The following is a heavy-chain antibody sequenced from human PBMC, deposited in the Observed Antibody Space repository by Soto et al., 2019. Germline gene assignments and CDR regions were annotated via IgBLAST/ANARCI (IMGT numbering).Heavy chain of an antibody. D-gene: IGHD3-22*01. CDR3: AHTKDSSGFLTS. J-gene: IGHJ5*02. Sequence: SGPTLVNATQSLTLTCSFSGFSLSAYGVRVIWFRQPPGETLEWLALIHWNDDKRYSPYLKSRLTITKDTSKNQVVLTLTNLDPXDTGTYFCAHTKDSSGFLTSWGQGILVTVSS. CDR2: IHWNDDK. CDR1: GFSLSAYGVR. V-gene: IGHV2-5*01.